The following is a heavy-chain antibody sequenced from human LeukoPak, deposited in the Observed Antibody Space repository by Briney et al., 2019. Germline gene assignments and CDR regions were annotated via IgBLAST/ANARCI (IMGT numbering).Heavy chain of an antibody. D-gene: IGHD2-8*02. Sequence: GGSLRLSCAASGFTFSTFAMVWVRQPPGKGLEWVSSIFPSGGEIHYADSVRGRLTISRDNSKSTLSLQMNSLRAEDTAIYYCATYRQVLLPFESWGQGTLVTVSS. V-gene: IGHV3-23*01. CDR1: GFTFSTFA. CDR2: IFPSGGEI. J-gene: IGHJ4*02. CDR3: ATYRQVLLPFES.